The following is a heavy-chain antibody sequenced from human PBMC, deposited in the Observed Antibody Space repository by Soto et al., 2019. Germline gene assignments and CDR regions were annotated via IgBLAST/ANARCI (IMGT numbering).Heavy chain of an antibody. CDR2: IYYSGST. CDR3: ARDRTMNWFDP. V-gene: IGHV4-59*01. CDR1: GGSISSYY. Sequence: SETLSLTCTVSGGSISSYYWSRIRQPPGKGLEWIGYIYYSGSTNYNPSLKSRVTISVDTSKNQFSLKLSSVTAADTAVYYCARDRTMNWFDPWGQGTLVTVSS. J-gene: IGHJ5*02.